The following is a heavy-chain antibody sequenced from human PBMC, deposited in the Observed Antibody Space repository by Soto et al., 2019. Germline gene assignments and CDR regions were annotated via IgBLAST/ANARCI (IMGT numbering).Heavy chain of an antibody. Sequence: QVQLQESGLGLVKPSQTLSLTCNVSSDTISSGGYYWSWIRHHPGKGLEWIGYIYDSESAYYNPSLKSRVTISMDTSKNHFAMRLSSVTGADTAVYYCARASSSSSAADYWGQGTLVTVSS. D-gene: IGHD6-6*01. J-gene: IGHJ4*02. V-gene: IGHV4-31*03. CDR3: ARASSSSSAADY. CDR1: SDTISSGGYY. CDR2: IYDSESA.